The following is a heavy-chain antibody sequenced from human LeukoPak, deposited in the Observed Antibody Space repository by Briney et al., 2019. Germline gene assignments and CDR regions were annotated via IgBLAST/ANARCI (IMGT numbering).Heavy chain of an antibody. CDR3: ARGGTLNSYGYHYYYYYMDV. D-gene: IGHD5-18*01. CDR1: GGSFSGYY. V-gene: IGHV4-34*01. J-gene: IGHJ6*03. CDR2: INHSGST. Sequence: PSETLSLTRAVYGGSFSGYYWSWIRQPPGKGLEWIGEINHSGSTNYNPSLKSRVTMSVDTSKNQFSLKLSSVTAADTAVYYCARGGTLNSYGYHYYYYYMDVWGKGTTVTVSS.